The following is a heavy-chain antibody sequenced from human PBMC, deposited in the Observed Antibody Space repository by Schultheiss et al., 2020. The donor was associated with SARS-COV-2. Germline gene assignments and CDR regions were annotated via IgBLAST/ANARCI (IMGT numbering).Heavy chain of an antibody. V-gene: IGHV3-48*02. J-gene: IGHJ4*02. D-gene: IGHD6-13*01. CDR1: GFTFSSYS. Sequence: GGSLRLSCAASGFTFSSYSMNWVRQAPGKGLEWVSYIISSSSTIYYADSVKGRFTNSRDNAKNSLYLQMNSLRDEDTAVYYCARHLSSWSTPLYYFDYWGQGALVTVAS. CDR3: ARHLSSWSTPLYYFDY. CDR2: IISSSSTI.